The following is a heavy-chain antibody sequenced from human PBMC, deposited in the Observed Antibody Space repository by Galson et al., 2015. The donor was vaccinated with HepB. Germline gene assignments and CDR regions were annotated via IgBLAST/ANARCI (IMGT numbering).Heavy chain of an antibody. Sequence: SLRLSCAASGFTFSSYAMHWVRQAPGKGLEWVAAISYDGSNKYYADSVKGRFTISRDNSKNTLYLQMNSLRPEDTAVYYCARALGGGMAVAYFDYWGQGTLVTVSS. CDR1: GFTFSSYA. CDR3: ARALGGGMAVAYFDY. D-gene: IGHD6-19*01. J-gene: IGHJ4*02. CDR2: ISYDGSNK. V-gene: IGHV3-30-3*01.